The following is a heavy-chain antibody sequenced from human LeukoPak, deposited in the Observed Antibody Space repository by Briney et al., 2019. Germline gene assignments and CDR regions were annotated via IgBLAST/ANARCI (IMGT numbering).Heavy chain of an antibody. Sequence: GGSLRLSCAASGFTFSSYAMSWVRQAPGKGLEWVSAISGSGGSTYYADSVKGRFTISRDNSKNTLYLQMNSLRAEDTAVYYCAKAVSTYDFWSGYSTLSCVDYWGQGTLVTVSS. CDR3: AKAVSTYDFWSGYSTLSCVDY. D-gene: IGHD3-3*01. J-gene: IGHJ4*02. CDR2: ISGSGGST. CDR1: GFTFSSYA. V-gene: IGHV3-23*01.